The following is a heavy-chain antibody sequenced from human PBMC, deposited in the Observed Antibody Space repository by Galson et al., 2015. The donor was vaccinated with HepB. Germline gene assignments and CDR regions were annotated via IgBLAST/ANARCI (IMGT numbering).Heavy chain of an antibody. CDR3: ARGPDYYDSSAYTVDY. Sequence: SVKVSCKAAGYSFSNYGISWVRQAPGQGLEWMGWISVYNGNGNYAQKVQGRVTMTTDTSTSTAYMDLRSLRSDDTAVYYCARGPDYYDSSAYTVDYWGQGTLVTVSS. CDR2: ISVYNGNG. V-gene: IGHV1-18*01. J-gene: IGHJ4*02. CDR1: GYSFSNYG. D-gene: IGHD3-22*01.